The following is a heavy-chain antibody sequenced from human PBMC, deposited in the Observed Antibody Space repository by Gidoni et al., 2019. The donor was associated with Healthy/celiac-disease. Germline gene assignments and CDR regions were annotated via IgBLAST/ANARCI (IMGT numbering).Heavy chain of an antibody. V-gene: IGHV4-61*01. CDR3: ASTYYYGSGSYEFDY. CDR2: IYYSGST. CDR1: GGSVSRGSYY. J-gene: IGHJ4*02. Sequence: QVQLQESGPGLVKPSETLSLTCTVSGGSVSRGSYYWSWIRQPPGKGREWIGYIYYSGSTNYHPSLQRRVTISVDTSKTQFSLKLSSVTAADTAVYYCASTYYYGSGSYEFDYWGQGTLVTVSS. D-gene: IGHD3-10*01.